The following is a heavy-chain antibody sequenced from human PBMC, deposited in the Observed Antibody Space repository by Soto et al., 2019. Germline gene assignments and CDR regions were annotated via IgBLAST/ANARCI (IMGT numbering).Heavy chain of an antibody. Sequence: QVQLVESGGGLVQPGNSRGPSVAALEFFFSTYGMPWFRQAPGKGLGWVPLISFDGKNRNYADSVKGRFNIYRDNPKNTLYLEMNSQRPEDTAFYYCAKRGGVVGGSEHPFFEYWGQGTLVTVSS. J-gene: IGHJ4*02. V-gene: IGHV3-30*18. D-gene: IGHD2-15*01. CDR2: ISFDGKNR. CDR3: AKRGGVVGGSEHPFFEY. CDR1: EFFFSTYG.